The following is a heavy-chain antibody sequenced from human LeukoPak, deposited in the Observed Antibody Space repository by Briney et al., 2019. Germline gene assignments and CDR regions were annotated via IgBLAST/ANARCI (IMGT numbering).Heavy chain of an antibody. CDR1: GFAFSNYW. V-gene: IGHV3-74*01. CDR3: AKDLGWELPAEAY. CDR2: VATDGTGP. J-gene: IGHJ4*02. D-gene: IGHD1-26*01. Sequence: GGSLRISCAASGFAFSNYWMHWVRQAPGKGLVWVSRVATDGTGPSYADSVKGRFTISRDNAKNTLYLQMNSLRAEDTAMYYCAKDLGWELPAEAYWGQGILVTVSS.